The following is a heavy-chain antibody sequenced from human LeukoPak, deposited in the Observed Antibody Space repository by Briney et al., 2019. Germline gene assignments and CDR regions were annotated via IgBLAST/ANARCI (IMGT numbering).Heavy chain of an antibody. CDR2: IRYDGSNK. D-gene: IGHD3-10*01. Sequence: GGSLRLSCAASGFTFSTYGMHWVRQAPGKGLEWVAFIRYDGSNKYYADSVKGRFTISRDNSKNTLYLQMNSLRAEDTAVYYCAKARYYYGSGSKLGFDYWGQGTLVTVSS. CDR1: GFTFSTYG. J-gene: IGHJ4*02. V-gene: IGHV3-30*02. CDR3: AKARYYYGSGSKLGFDY.